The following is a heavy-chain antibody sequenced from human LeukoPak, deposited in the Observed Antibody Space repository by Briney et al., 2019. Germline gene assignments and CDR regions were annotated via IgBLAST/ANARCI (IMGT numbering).Heavy chain of an antibody. Sequence: PGGSLRLSCAASGFTFSDYYMSWIRQAPGKGLEWVSRINSDGSSTSYADSVKGRFTISRDNAKNTLYLQMNSLRAEDTAVYYCARRLTYSAYATLDYWGQGTLVTVSS. CDR3: ARRLTYSAYATLDY. CDR2: INSDGSST. J-gene: IGHJ4*02. D-gene: IGHD5-12*01. CDR1: GFTFSDYY. V-gene: IGHV3-74*01.